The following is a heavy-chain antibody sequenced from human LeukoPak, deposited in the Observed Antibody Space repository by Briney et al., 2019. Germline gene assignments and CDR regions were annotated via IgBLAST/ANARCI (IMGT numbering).Heavy chain of an antibody. V-gene: IGHV3-21*01. D-gene: IGHD3-3*01. CDR1: GFTFSSYT. Sequence: GGSLRLSCAASGFTFSSYTMNWVRQAPGGGLEWVSSISSSSSDKYYAHSVKGRFTISRDNAKTSLYLQMTSLRAEDTAVYYCAREPTTIFGVVPYYFDYWGQGTLVTVSS. J-gene: IGHJ4*02. CDR2: ISSSSSDK. CDR3: AREPTTIFGVVPYYFDY.